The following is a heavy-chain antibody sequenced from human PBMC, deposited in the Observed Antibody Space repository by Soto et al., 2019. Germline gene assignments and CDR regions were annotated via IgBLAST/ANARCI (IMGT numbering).Heavy chain of an antibody. CDR1: GFIFNNYA. CDR2: IGGTGTDT. D-gene: IGHD3-10*01. CDR3: VKHAAPYNGEWDWFAP. V-gene: IGHV3-23*01. J-gene: IGHJ5*02. Sequence: VGSLSLSCRGSGFIFNNYAMSWDRQAPGKGLEWVSGIGGTGTDTHYADPVRGRFTISRDDYTMYLQMTRLRVEDTAVYYCVKHAAPYNGEWDWFAPWGHGPLVTVS.